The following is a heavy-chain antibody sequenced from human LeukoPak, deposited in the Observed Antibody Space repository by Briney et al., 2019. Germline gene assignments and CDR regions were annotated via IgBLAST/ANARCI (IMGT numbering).Heavy chain of an antibody. Sequence: SETLSLTCTVSGGSISSGDYYWGWIRQPPGKGLEWIGYIYYSGSTYYNPSLKSRVTISVDTSKNQFSLKLSSVTAADTAVYYCARQMIVVVSPILYYYYGMDVWGQGTTVTVSS. V-gene: IGHV4-30-4*01. CDR3: ARQMIVVVSPILYYYYGMDV. J-gene: IGHJ6*02. D-gene: IGHD3-22*01. CDR1: GGSISSGDYY. CDR2: IYYSGST.